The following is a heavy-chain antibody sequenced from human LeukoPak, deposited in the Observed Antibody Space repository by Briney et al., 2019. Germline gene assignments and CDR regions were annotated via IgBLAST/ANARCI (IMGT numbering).Heavy chain of an antibody. J-gene: IGHJ5*02. CDR3: ARDATTVTKYNWFDP. CDR2: IYTSGST. V-gene: IGHV4-4*07. Sequence: PSETLSLTCTVSGGSISSYYWSWIRQPAGKGLEWIRRIYTSGSTNYNPSLKSRVTMSVDTSKNQFSPKLSSVTAADTAVYYCARDATTVTKYNWFDPWGQGTLVTVSS. CDR1: GGSISSYY. D-gene: IGHD4-17*01.